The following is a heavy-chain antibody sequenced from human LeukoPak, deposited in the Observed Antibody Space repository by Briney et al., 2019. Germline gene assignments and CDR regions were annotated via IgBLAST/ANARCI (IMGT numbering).Heavy chain of an antibody. V-gene: IGHV3-23*01. J-gene: IGHJ4*02. CDR2: ISGSGGST. CDR3: AKDSGYSYGYGIDY. D-gene: IGHD5-18*01. CDR1: GFTFSNYA. Sequence: GGSLRLSCTASGFTFSNYAMSWVRQAPGKGLEWVSAISGSGGSTYYADSVKGRFTISRDNSKNTLYLQMNSLRAEDTAVYYCAKDSGYSYGYGIDYWGQGTLVTVSS.